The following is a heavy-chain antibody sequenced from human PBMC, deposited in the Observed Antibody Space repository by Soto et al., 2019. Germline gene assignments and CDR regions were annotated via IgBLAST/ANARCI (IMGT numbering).Heavy chain of an antibody. Sequence: QVQLQQWGAGLLKPSETLSLTCAVYGGSFSGYYWSWIRQPPGKGLEWIGEINHSGSTNYNPSLKSRVTISVDTSKNQFSLNLSSVTAADTAVYYCARGLHHSNCYIDYWGQGTLVTVSS. CDR3: ARGLHHSNCYIDY. V-gene: IGHV4-34*01. CDR1: GGSFSGYY. J-gene: IGHJ4*02. CDR2: INHSGST. D-gene: IGHD4-4*01.